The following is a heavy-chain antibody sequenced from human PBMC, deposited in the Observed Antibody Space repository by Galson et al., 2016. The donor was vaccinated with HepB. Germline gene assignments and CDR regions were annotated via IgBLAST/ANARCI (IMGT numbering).Heavy chain of an antibody. CDR2: IYSGGST. CDR3: ARDKYDTLTAYAYFDL. V-gene: IGHV3-53*01. D-gene: IGHD3-9*01. J-gene: IGHJ2*01. Sequence: SLRISCAASGFTVSSHYMSWVRQAPGKGLEWVSVIYSGGSTYYADSVKGRFTISRDNSNNTLSLQMNSLRAEDTALYYCARDKYDTLTAYAYFDLWGRGTLVTVSS. CDR1: GFTVSSHY.